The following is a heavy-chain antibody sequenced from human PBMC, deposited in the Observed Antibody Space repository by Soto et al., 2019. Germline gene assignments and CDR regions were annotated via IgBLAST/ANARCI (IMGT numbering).Heavy chain of an antibody. CDR2: TYYRSKWYN. CDR3: AREKIGYCSGGSCHNWFDP. V-gene: IGHV6-1*01. CDR1: GDSVSSNSAA. J-gene: IGHJ5*02. D-gene: IGHD2-15*01. Sequence: LSLTCAISGDSVSSNSAAWNWIRQSPSRGLEWLGRTYYRSKWYNDYAVSVKSRITINPDTSKNQFSLQLNSVTPEDTAVYYCAREKIGYCSGGSCHNWFDPWGQGTLVTVSS.